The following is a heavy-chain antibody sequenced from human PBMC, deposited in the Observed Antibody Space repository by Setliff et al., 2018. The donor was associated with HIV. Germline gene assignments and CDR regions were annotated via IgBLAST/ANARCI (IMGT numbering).Heavy chain of an antibody. CDR1: GYSISSGYY. V-gene: IGHV4-38-2*01. CDR3: ARGGTAAAGYLDN. D-gene: IGHD6-13*01. CDR2: IYHSGST. J-gene: IGHJ4*02. Sequence: SETLSLTCAVSGYSISSGYYWGWIRQPPGKGLEWIGSIYHSGSTYNNPSLKSRVTISVDTSKNQFSLKLTSVTAADTAVYYCARGGTAAAGYLDNWGQGTPVTVSS.